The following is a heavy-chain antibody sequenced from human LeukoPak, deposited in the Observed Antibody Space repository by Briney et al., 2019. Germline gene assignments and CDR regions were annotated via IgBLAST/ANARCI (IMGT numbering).Heavy chain of an antibody. J-gene: IGHJ4*02. D-gene: IGHD2-2*01. CDR3: AKPDIVVVPAASDY. CDR1: GFTFSSYW. Sequence: GGSLRLSCAASGFTFSSYWMHWVRQTPGKGLVWVSAISGSGGSTYYADSVKGRFTISRDNSKNTLYLQMNSLRAEDTAVYYCAKPDIVVVPAASDYWGQGTLVTVSS. CDR2: ISGSGGST. V-gene: IGHV3-23*01.